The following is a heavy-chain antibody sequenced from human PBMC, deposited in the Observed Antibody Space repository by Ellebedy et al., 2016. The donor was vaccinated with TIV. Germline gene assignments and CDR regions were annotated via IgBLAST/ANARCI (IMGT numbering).Heavy chain of an antibody. V-gene: IGHV4-59*08. CDR3: ARHSRNNYGYFAAPREYYYDY. Sequence: MPSETLSLTCTVSGGSITNYFWSWIRQPPGKGLEWIAHISYSGTTDYNPSLKSRVTMSVNTSNNQFSLKFSSVTAADTAVYYCARHSRNNYGYFAAPREYYYDYWGQGTLVTVSS. CDR1: GGSITNYF. D-gene: IGHD5-18*01. J-gene: IGHJ4*02. CDR2: ISYSGTT.